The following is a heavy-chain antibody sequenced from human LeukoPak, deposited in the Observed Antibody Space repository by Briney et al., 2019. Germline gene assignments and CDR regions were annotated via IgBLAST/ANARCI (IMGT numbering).Heavy chain of an antibody. V-gene: IGHV1-18*04. J-gene: IGHJ4*02. CDR1: GNTFSSNG. CDR3: ATSGSWVPSYFDS. CDR2: ISAYSGNT. Sequence: ASVKVSCKATGNTFSSNGLSWVRQVPGQGLEWMGWISAYSGNTNYAQKFQGRVTMTTDTSTSTAYMELKSLRSDDTAIYYCATSGSWVPSYFDSWGQGTLVTVSS. D-gene: IGHD6-13*01.